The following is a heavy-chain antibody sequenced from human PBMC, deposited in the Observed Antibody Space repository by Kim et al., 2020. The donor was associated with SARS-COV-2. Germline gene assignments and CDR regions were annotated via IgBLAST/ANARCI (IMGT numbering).Heavy chain of an antibody. V-gene: IGHV4-39*01. Sequence: SETLSLTCTVSGGSISSSSYYWGWIRQPPGKGLEWIGSIYYSGSTYYNPSLKSRVTISVDTSKNQFSLKLSSVTAADTAVYYCARHERYSSDAFDIWGQGTMVTVSS. CDR3: ARHERYSSDAFDI. CDR2: IYYSGST. J-gene: IGHJ3*02. D-gene: IGHD6-25*01. CDR1: GGSISSSSYY.